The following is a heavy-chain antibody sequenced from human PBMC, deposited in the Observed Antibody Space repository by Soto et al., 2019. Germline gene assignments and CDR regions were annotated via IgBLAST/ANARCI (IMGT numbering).Heavy chain of an antibody. V-gene: IGHV4-59*08. J-gene: IGHJ4*02. CDR1: DDSISSYY. CDR2: IYYSGST. CDR3: ARLQTYSSTWHLDS. Sequence: SETLSLTCTVSDDSISSYYWGWIRQPPGKGLEWIGYIYYSGSTNKSPSLKSRVTMSVDTSKNQFSLKLSSVTAADTAVYYCARLQTYSSTWHLDSWGPGTLVTVS. D-gene: IGHD6-13*01.